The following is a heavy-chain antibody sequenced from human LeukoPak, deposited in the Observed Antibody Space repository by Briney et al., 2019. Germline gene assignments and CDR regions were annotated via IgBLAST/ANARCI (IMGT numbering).Heavy chain of an antibody. D-gene: IGHD3-10*01. CDR2: ISYDGSNK. J-gene: IGHJ4*02. CDR3: ARALWFGEPSGGDY. CDR1: GFTFSDYY. V-gene: IGHV3-30-3*01. Sequence: SGGSLRLSCAASGFTFSDYYMGWIRQAPGKGLEWVAVISYDGSNKYYADSVKGRFTISRDNSKNTLYLQMNSLRAEDTAVYYCARALWFGEPSGGDYWGQGTLVTVSS.